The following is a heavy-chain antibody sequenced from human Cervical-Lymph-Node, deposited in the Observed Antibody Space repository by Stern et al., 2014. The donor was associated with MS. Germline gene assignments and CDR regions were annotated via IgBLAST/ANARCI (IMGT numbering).Heavy chain of an antibody. J-gene: IGHJ5*02. V-gene: IGHV1-46*03. CDR1: GYSFTTHY. Sequence: VQLEESGAEVKKPGASFNVSCEASGYSFTTHYMHWIRQAPGESLEWVGMIKPNSGTTTYARQFQGRVIITRDTSTSTIYLELTGLRSADTAVYFCTRVQRERRALDHFDPWGQGTLVTVSS. D-gene: IGHD1-1*01. CDR3: TRVQRERRALDHFDP. CDR2: IKPNSGTT.